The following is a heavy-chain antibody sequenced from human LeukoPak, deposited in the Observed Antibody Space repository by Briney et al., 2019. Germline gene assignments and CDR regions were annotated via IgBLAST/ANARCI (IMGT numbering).Heavy chain of an antibody. Sequence: TGGPLRLSCAASAFTLSNYAMHWVRQAPGKGLEWVALTSYDGSQKYYADSVKGRFTISRDNSKSSMWLQMNSLRDEDTAVYYCARDQTPFYWGQGSLVTVSS. J-gene: IGHJ4*02. D-gene: IGHD4-23*01. V-gene: IGHV3-30*04. CDR3: ARDQTPFY. CDR1: AFTLSNYA. CDR2: TSYDGSQK.